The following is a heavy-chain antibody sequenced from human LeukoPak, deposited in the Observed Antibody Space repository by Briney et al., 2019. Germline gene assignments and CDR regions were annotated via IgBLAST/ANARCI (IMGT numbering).Heavy chain of an antibody. D-gene: IGHD2-15*01. V-gene: IGHV1-8*01. CDR1: GYTFTSYD. J-gene: IGHJ4*02. CDR3: ARGQYCSGGSCPTYDY. CDR2: MNPNSGNT. Sequence: GASVKVSCKASGYTFTSYDINWVRQATGQGLEWMGWMNPNSGNTGYAQKFQGRVTMTRNTSISTAYMELSSLRSEDTAVYYCARGQYCSGGSCPTYDYWGQGTLVTVSS.